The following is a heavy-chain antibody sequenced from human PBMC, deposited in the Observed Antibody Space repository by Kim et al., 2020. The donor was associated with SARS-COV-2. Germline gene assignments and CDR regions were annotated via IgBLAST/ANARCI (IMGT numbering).Heavy chain of an antibody. Sequence: SGPTLVNPTQTLILTCTFSGFSLRPRSMCVSWIRQPPGKAREWHARSDWDDDKYYNTSLRTRLTVSKDTYKNQVVVTMTHIDPVDTATYYCAPIRCDCGSTSCQAAYFYYWGPGILVTVSS. V-gene: IGHV2-70*11. J-gene: IGHJ4*02. D-gene: IGHD2-2*01. CDR3: APIRCDCGSTSCQAAYFYY. CDR1: GFSLRPRSMC. CDR2: SDWDDDK.